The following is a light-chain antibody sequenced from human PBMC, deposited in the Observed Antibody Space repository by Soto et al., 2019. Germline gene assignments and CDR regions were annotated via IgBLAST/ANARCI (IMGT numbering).Light chain of an antibody. CDR1: QDISTW. CDR3: QQGNTFPPLS. CDR2: AAS. Sequence: IQMTQSPSSVSASVGDRVTITCRASQDISTWLAWYQQKPGKAPQLLIFAASTLHRGVPSRFSGRGSGTDFTLIIDSLQPEDFATYYCQQGNTFPPLSFDGGTKVEIK. V-gene: IGKV1-12*01. J-gene: IGKJ4*01.